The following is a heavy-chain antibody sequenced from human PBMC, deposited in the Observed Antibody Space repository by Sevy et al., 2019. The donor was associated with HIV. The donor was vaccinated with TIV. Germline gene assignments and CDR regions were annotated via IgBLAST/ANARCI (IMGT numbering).Heavy chain of an antibody. CDR2: IGTAGDT. V-gene: IGHV3-13*01. Sequence: GGSLRLSCAASGFTFRSYDMHWVRQATGKGLEWVSAIGTAGDTYYPGSVKGRFTISRENAKNSLYLQMNSLRAGDTAVYYCARSSYSSSWPCMDVWGQRTTVTVSS. CDR3: ARSSYSSSWPCMDV. D-gene: IGHD6-13*01. J-gene: IGHJ6*02. CDR1: GFTFRSYD.